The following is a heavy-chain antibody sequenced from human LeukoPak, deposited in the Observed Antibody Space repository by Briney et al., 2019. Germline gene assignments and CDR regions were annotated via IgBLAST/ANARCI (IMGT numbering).Heavy chain of an antibody. Sequence: ASVKVSCMASGYTFTSYYMHWVRQAPGQGLEWMGIINPSDATTAYAQKFQGRATVTRDMSTSTVYMELSSLRSEDTAVYYCTRTITLVRGSWVWPIDYWGQGTLVTVSS. D-gene: IGHD3-10*01. V-gene: IGHV1-46*01. J-gene: IGHJ4*02. CDR2: INPSDATT. CDR1: GYTFTSYY. CDR3: TRTITLVRGSWVWPIDY.